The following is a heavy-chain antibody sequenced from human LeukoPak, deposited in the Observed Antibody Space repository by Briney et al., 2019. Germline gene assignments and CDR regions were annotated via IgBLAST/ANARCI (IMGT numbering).Heavy chain of an antibody. D-gene: IGHD4/OR15-4a*01. Sequence: PGGALRLSCAASGFTFSSYAMHWVRQAPGKGLEYVSAISSNGGSTYYANSVKGRFTISRDNSKNTLYLQMGSRRAEDMSVYYRARNLALMGLDGSYLDVWGKGTTVTISS. V-gene: IGHV3-64*01. CDR2: ISSNGGST. J-gene: IGHJ6*04. CDR3: ARNLALMGLDGSYLDV. CDR1: GFTFSSYA.